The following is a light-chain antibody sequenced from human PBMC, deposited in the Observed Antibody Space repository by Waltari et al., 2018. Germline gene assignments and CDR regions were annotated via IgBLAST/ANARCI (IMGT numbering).Light chain of an antibody. CDR3: LQDSNYPRT. J-gene: IGKJ1*01. CDR2: SAS. CDR1: QGNRDD. Sequence: AIQMTQSPSSLSASIGDRVTITCRASQGNRDDLTWYQQSPGKAPKLLIYSASTLESGVPSRFSGSGYGTDFTLTISSLQPGDFATYYCLQDSNYPRTFGQGTRVEIK. V-gene: IGKV1-6*01.